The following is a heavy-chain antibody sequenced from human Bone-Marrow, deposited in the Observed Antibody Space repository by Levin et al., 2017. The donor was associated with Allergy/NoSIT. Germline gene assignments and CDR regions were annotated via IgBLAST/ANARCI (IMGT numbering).Heavy chain of an antibody. CDR1: GFPFSHAW. Sequence: GGSLRLSCEGSGFPFSHAWMSWVRQAPGKGLEWVGRIKALSDGGTTEYAAPVKGRFRISRDDSKQTVFLQMNSLTMEDTAVYYCTTDEGFSAFQDWRHGARVADSA. V-gene: IGHV3-15*01. J-gene: IGHJ1*01. CDR3: TTDEGFSAFQD. D-gene: IGHD3-10*01. CDR2: IKALSDGGTT.